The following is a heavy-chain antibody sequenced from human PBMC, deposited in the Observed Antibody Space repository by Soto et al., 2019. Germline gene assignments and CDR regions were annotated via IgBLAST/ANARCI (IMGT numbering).Heavy chain of an antibody. CDR2: INPNSGDT. D-gene: IGHD6-19*01. V-gene: IGHV1-2*04. CDR3: ARARSSGWYVH. Sequence: ASVKVSCKATGDTFTGYYMHWVRQAPGQGLEWMGWINPNSGDTNYAQKFQGWVTMTRDTSISTVYMELSRLRSDDTAVYYCARARSSGWYVHWGQGTLVTVSS. CDR1: GDTFTGYY. J-gene: IGHJ4*02.